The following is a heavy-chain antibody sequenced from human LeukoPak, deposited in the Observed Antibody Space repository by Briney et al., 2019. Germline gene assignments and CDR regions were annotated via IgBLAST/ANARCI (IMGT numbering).Heavy chain of an antibody. CDR3: TGDVGATD. D-gene: IGHD1-26*01. Sequence: GGSLRLSCAASGFTFSSYAMHWVRQAPGKGLEWVAVISYDGSNKYYADSVKGRFTISRDNSKNTLYLQMNSLRAEDTAVYYCTGDVGATDWGQGTLVTVSS. V-gene: IGHV3-30*04. CDR2: ISYDGSNK. J-gene: IGHJ4*02. CDR1: GFTFSSYA.